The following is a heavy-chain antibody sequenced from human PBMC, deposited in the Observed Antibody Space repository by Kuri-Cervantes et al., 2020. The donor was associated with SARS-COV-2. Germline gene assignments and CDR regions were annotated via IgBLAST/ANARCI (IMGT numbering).Heavy chain of an antibody. CDR1: GFTFSSYS. J-gene: IGHJ4*02. CDR2: INTDGSHK. V-gene: IGHV3-21*01. D-gene: IGHD3-3*01. Sequence: GGSLRLSCAASGFTFSSYSMLWVRQAPWKGLEWVSSINTDGSHKNYADSVKGRFTISRDSAKSSLYLQMNSLRVEDTAVYYCARYFGVITVDYWGRGTLVTVSS. CDR3: ARYFGVITVDY.